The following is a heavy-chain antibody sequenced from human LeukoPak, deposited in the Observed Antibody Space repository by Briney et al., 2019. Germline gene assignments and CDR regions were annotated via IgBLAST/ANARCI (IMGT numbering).Heavy chain of an antibody. Sequence: GGALRLSCAASGFTFSSYAMSWVRQAPGKGLEWVSAIRDSCSSTHYADSVKGRFTTSRDNSKNTLFLQMNSLRAEDTAIYYCAKYGPQDSGSSHFDYWGQGALVTVSS. CDR1: GFTFSSYA. D-gene: IGHD1-26*01. CDR2: IRDSCSST. V-gene: IGHV3-23*01. J-gene: IGHJ4*02. CDR3: AKYGPQDSGSSHFDY.